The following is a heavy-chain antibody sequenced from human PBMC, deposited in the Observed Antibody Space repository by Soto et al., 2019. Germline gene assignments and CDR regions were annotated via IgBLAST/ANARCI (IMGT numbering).Heavy chain of an antibody. D-gene: IGHD3-10*01. J-gene: IGHJ4*02. CDR3: ASLKGYGSGSSYSN. CDR2: IYYTGST. V-gene: IGHV4-31*03. Sequence: QVQLQESGPGLVKPSQTLSLTCTVSGGSISSGVYHWSWIRQHPRKGLEWIGYIYYTGSTYYNPSLQSGVTVSGDTSRNQCSLKLSSVTAADTAVYYGASLKGYGSGSSYSNGGQGTLVTVSS. CDR1: GGSISSGVYH.